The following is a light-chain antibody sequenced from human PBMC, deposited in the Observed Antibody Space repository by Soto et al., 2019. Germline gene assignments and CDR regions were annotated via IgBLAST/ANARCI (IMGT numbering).Light chain of an antibody. V-gene: IGLV2-14*01. CDR3: SSYTSSSTPNWV. Sequence: QSVLTQPASVSGSPGQSITISFTGTSSDVGGYNYVSWYQQHPGKAPKLMIYEVSNRPSGVSNRFSGSKSGNTASLTISGLQAEDAADYYCSSYTSSSTPNWVFGGGTKLTVL. CDR2: EVS. J-gene: IGLJ3*02. CDR1: SSDVGGYNY.